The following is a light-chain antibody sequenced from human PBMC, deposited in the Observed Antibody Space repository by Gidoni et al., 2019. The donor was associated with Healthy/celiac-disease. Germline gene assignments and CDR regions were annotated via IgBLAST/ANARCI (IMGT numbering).Light chain of an antibody. CDR1: QSISSW. J-gene: IGKJ4*01. CDR2: KAS. V-gene: IGKV1-5*03. Sequence: DIQMTQSPSTLSASVGDRVTITCRASQSISSWLAWYQQRPGKAPKLLIYKASTLESGVPSRFSGSGSGTEFSLTISSLQSDDFAAYYCQQYKSSPLTFGGXTKVEIK. CDR3: QQYKSSPLT.